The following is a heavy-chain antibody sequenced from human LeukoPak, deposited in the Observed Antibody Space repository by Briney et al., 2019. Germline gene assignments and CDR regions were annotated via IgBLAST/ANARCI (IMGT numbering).Heavy chain of an antibody. D-gene: IGHD2-15*01. CDR1: GFTFSSYG. J-gene: IGHJ4*02. CDR2: ILYDGSNK. Sequence: GRSLRLSCAASGFTFSSYGMHWVRQAPGKGLEWVAVILYDGSNKNYADSVKGRFTISRDNSKNTLYLQMNSLRAEDTAVYYCAKDQRYCSGGTCYAYCLDYWGQGTLVTVSS. CDR3: AKDQRYCSGGTCYAYCLDY. V-gene: IGHV3-30*18.